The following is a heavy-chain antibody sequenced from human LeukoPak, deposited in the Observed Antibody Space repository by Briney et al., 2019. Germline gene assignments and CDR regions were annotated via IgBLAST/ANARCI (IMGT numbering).Heavy chain of an antibody. Sequence: PSETLSLTCAVYGGSFSGYYWSWIRQPPGKGLEWIGEINHSGSANYNPSHVSRVTISVDTSKSQFSLKLSSVTAADTAVYYCARDSNSWNYFDNWGQGTLVTVSS. CDR2: INHSGSA. J-gene: IGHJ4*02. CDR3: ARDSNSWNYFDN. V-gene: IGHV4-34*01. D-gene: IGHD6-13*01. CDR1: GGSFSGYY.